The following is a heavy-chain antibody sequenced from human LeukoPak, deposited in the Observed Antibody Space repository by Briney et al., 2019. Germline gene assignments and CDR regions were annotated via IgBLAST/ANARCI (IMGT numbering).Heavy chain of an antibody. Sequence: PSETLSLTCTVSGYSISSGYYWGWIRQPPGKGLEWIGSIYHSGSTYYNPSLKSRVTISVDTSKNQFSLKLSSVTAADTAVYYCASVAFFSGRVRGVIITLMEYFQHWGQGTLVTVSS. J-gene: IGHJ1*01. D-gene: IGHD3-10*01. CDR2: IYHSGST. CDR1: GYSISSGYY. V-gene: IGHV4-38-2*02. CDR3: ASVAFFSGRVRGVIITLMEYFQH.